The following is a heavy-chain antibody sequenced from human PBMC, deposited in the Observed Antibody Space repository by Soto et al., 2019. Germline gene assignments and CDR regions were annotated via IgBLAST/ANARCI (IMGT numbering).Heavy chain of an antibody. CDR3: TTDKVRWYYYDSSGPIKTDY. CDR2: IKSKTDGGTT. D-gene: IGHD3-22*01. J-gene: IGHJ4*02. Sequence: PGGSLRLSCAASGFTFSNAWMSWVRQAPGKGLEWVGRIKSKTDGGTTDYAAPVKGRFTISRDDSKNTLYLQMNSLKTEDTAVYYCTTDKVRWYYYDSSGPIKTDYWGQGTLVTVSS. CDR1: GFTFSNAW. V-gene: IGHV3-15*01.